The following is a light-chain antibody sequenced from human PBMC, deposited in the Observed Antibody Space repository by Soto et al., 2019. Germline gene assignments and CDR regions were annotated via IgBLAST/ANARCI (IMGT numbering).Light chain of an antibody. CDR3: QQFSSYPLT. Sequence: DIVVTQSPLTLPFTPGETASISWRSSQSLLHSNGYNYLAWYQQKPGQAPRLLIYDASSRATGIPDRFSGGGSGTDFTLTISRLEPEDFAVYYCQQFSSYPLTFGGGTKVDIK. CDR1: QSLLHSNGYNY. J-gene: IGKJ4*01. V-gene: IGKV3-20*01. CDR2: DAS.